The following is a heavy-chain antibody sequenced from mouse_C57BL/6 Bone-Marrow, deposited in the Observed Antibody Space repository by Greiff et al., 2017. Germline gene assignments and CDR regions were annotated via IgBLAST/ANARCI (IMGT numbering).Heavy chain of an antibody. V-gene: IGHV1-7*01. CDR2: INPSSGYT. J-gene: IGHJ3*01. D-gene: IGHD2-4*01. CDR3: ARSGDYDGAWFAY. Sequence: VQLQQSGAELAKPGASVKLSCKASGYSFTSYWMHWVHQRPGQGLEWIGYINPSSGYTKYHQKFKDKATLTADKSSRTAYMQLSSQTYEDCAVYYCARSGDYDGAWFAYWGQGNLVTGSA. CDR1: GYSFTSYW.